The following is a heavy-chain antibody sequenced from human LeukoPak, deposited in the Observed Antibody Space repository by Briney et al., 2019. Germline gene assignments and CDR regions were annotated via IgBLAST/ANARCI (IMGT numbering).Heavy chain of an antibody. CDR3: ARIGYSSSSLDL. CDR2: ISSSMISI. CDR1: GFTFRRYD. J-gene: IGHJ4*02. V-gene: IGHV3-21*04. Sequence: GGSLRLSCASSGFTFRRYDMDWGRQAPGKGLEWVSFISSSMISIHYADSVQGRFTISRDNARNILYLQMNSLRAEDTAIYNCARIGYSSSSLDLWGRGTLVTVSS. D-gene: IGHD6-6*01.